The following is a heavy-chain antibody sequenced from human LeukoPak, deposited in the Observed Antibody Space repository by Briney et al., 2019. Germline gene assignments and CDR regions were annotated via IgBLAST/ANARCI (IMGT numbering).Heavy chain of an antibody. V-gene: IGHV3-23*01. CDR1: GFIFSSYA. Sequence: GGSLRLSCAASGFIFSSYAMSWVRQAPGKGLEWVSAISGSGGSTYYADSVKGRFTISRDNSKNTLYLQMNSLRAEDTAVYYCAKADRRDGYNKGYYFDYWGQGTLVTVSS. D-gene: IGHD5-24*01. J-gene: IGHJ4*02. CDR2: ISGSGGST. CDR3: AKADRRDGYNKGYYFDY.